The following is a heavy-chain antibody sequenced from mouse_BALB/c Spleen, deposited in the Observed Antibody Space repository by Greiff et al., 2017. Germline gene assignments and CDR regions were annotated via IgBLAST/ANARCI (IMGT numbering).Heavy chain of an antibody. CDR2: IWGGGST. Sequence: VQRVESGPGLVAPSQSLSITCTVSGFSLTDYGVSWIRQPPGKGLEWLGVIWGGGSTYYNSALKSRLSISKDNSKSQVFLKMNSLQTDDTAMYYCAKEDYYGSSGAMDYWGQGTSVTVSS. CDR1: GFSLTDYG. V-gene: IGHV2-6-5*01. CDR3: AKEDYYGSSGAMDY. D-gene: IGHD1-1*01. J-gene: IGHJ4*01.